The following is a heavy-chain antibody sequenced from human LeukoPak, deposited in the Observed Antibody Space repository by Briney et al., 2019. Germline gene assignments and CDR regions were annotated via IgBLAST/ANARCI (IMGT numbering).Heavy chain of an antibody. CDR3: ASSKLERRFWFDP. CDR2: MYYRGNT. J-gene: IGHJ5*02. D-gene: IGHD1-1*01. CDR1: GGSISTITYY. Sequence: ASETLSLTCTVSGGSISTITYYWGWIRQPPGKGLEWVGHMYYRGNTFYNPPLKSRVTISVDTSKNQFSLKLSSVTAADTAVYYCASSKLERRFWFDPWGQGTLVTVSS. V-gene: IGHV4-39*07.